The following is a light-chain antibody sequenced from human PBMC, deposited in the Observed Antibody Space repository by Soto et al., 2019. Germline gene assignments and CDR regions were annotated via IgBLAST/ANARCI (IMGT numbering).Light chain of an antibody. V-gene: IGKV1-5*03. Sequence: DIQMTQSPSTLSASVRDRVTITCRASQSVSSWLAWYQQKPGQAPKLLIYKASTLESGVPSRFSGSGSGTEFTLTISRLQPDDFAAYYCQQYNTYLWTFGQGTTVEIK. J-gene: IGKJ1*01. CDR1: QSVSSW. CDR3: QQYNTYLWT. CDR2: KAS.